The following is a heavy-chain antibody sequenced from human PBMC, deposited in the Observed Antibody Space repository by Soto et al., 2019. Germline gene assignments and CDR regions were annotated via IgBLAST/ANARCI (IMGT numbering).Heavy chain of an antibody. CDR3: AREMIVVLPAAMETGNYYYYYMDV. CDR2: IKQDGSEK. J-gene: IGHJ6*03. V-gene: IGHV3-7*01. Sequence: GGSLRLSCAASGVTFSSYWMSWVRQAPGKGLEWVANIKQDGSEKYYVDSVKGRFTISRDNAKNSLYLQMNSLRAEDTAVYYCAREMIVVLPAAMETGNYYYYYMDVWGKGTTVTVSS. CDR1: GVTFSSYW. D-gene: IGHD2-2*01.